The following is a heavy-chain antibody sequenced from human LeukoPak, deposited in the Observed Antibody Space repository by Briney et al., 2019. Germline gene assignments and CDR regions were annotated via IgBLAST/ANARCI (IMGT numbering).Heavy chain of an antibody. D-gene: IGHD5-12*01. CDR1: GLTFSSYV. Sequence: GGSLRLSCAASGLTFSSYVMNWVRQAPGKELEWVSAISGSGGSTYYADSVKGRFTISRDNSKNTLYLQMNSLRVEDTAVYYCVKTLVATAPIYYFDYWGQGTLVTVSS. V-gene: IGHV3-23*01. J-gene: IGHJ4*02. CDR2: ISGSGGST. CDR3: VKTLVATAPIYYFDY.